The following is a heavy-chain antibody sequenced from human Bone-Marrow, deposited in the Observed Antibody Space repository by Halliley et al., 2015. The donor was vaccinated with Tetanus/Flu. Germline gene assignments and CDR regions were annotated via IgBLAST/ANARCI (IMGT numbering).Heavy chain of an antibody. D-gene: IGHD2-21*01. CDR1: GTSIISRMY. CDR3: ASGAGWLIPC. Sequence: TLSLTCTVSGTSIISRMYWRCIRHAPGKELEYMGLIDYSGSTDYNPSLKSRVSISLDTSKGQFSLKLTSMTAADTAVYYWASGAGWLIPCWGPG. CDR2: IDYSGST. V-gene: IGHV4-59*01. J-gene: IGHJ4*02.